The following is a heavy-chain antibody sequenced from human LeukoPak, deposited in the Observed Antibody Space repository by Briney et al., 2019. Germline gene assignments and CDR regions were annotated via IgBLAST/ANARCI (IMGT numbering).Heavy chain of an antibody. Sequence: PSETLSLTCAVSGGSISSGGYSWSWIRQPPGKGLEWIGYIYHSGSTYYNPSLKSRVTISVDRSKNQFSLKLSSVTAADTDVYYCARDYSYSFRFDPWGQGTLVTVSS. CDR1: GGSISSGGYS. CDR3: ARDYSYSFRFDP. V-gene: IGHV4-30-2*01. D-gene: IGHD6-13*01. J-gene: IGHJ5*02. CDR2: IYHSGST.